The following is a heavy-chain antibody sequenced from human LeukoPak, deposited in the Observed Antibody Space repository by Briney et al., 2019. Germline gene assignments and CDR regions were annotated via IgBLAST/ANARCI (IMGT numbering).Heavy chain of an antibody. V-gene: IGHV4-4*02. J-gene: IGHJ4*02. D-gene: IGHD2-2*02. CDR2: ISHSGNI. Sequence: PSGTLSLTCAVSGASISSPNWWTWVRQSPGKELEWVGEISHSGNINYNPSLQSRVTISIDKSKNDFSLKLSSVTAADTAVYYCAGVTPGCSRTTCYMDSWGQGTLVTVSS. CDR3: AGVTPGCSRTTCYMDS. CDR1: GASISSPNW.